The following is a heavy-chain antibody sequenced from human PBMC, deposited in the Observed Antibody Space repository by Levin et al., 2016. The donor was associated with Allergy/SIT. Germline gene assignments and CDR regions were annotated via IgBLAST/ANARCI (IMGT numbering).Heavy chain of an antibody. D-gene: IGHD2-2*01. V-gene: IGHV3-30*03. Sequence: WIRQPPGKGLEWVAVISYDGSNKYYADSVKGRFTISRDNSKNTLYLQMNSLRAEDTAVYYCATLAYCSSTSCGMDVWGQGTTVTVS. CDR3: ATLAYCSSTSCGMDV. J-gene: IGHJ6*02. CDR2: ISYDGSNK.